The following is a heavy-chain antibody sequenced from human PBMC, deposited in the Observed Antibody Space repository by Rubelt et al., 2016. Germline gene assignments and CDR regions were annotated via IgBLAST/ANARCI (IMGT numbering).Heavy chain of an antibody. D-gene: IGHD6-19*01. J-gene: IGHJ4*02. CDR3: ARDGPEQWLVPGFDC. V-gene: IGHV3-30*04. CDR1: GFTFSSYA. Sequence: QVQLVESGGGVVQPGRSLRLSCAASGFTFSSYAMHWVRQAPGTGLEWVAVISYAGSNKYYADSVKGRLTISRDKSKNEPVLQMNGLRAEDTAVYCGARDGPEQWLVPGFDCWGQGTLVTVSS. CDR2: ISYAGSNK.